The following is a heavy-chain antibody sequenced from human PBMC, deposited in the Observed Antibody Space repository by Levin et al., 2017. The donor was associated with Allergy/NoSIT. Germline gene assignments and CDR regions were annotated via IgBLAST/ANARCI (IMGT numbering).Heavy chain of an antibody. J-gene: IGHJ6*03. D-gene: IGHD3/OR15-3a*01. CDR3: ARDRIAFWTPLRYYYMDV. CDR2: INPNNGAT. Sequence: ASVKVSCKASGYIFNQFWMHWVRQAPGQGLEWMGRINPNNGATNFAQKFQGRVTMTRDTSISTVYMELSRLRYDDTAVYYCARDRIAFWTPLRYYYMDVWGKGTTVTVS. V-gene: IGHV1-2*06. CDR1: GYIFNQFW.